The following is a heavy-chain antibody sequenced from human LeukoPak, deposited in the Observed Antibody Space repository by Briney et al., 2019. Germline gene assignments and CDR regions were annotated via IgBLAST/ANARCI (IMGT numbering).Heavy chain of an antibody. D-gene: IGHD6-19*01. CDR2: ISSSSRYI. CDR3: AKDMGYSSGWYYFDY. Sequence: GGSLRLSCAASGFTFSNYNMNWVRQAPGKGLEWVSSISSSSRYIYYADSVKGRFTISRDNAKNSLYLQMNSLRAEDTALYYCAKDMGYSSGWYYFDYWGQGTLVTVSS. CDR1: GFTFSNYN. J-gene: IGHJ4*02. V-gene: IGHV3-21*04.